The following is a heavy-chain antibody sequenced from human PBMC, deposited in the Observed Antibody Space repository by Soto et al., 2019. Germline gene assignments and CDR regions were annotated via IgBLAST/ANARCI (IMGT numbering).Heavy chain of an antibody. CDR3: ARETLSGYDSFDY. V-gene: IGHV1-69*04. J-gene: IGHJ4*02. Sequence: SVWVSCKASGGTFSSYTISWVRQAPGQGLEWMGRIIPILGIANYAQKFQGRVTITADKSTSTAYMELSSLRSEDTAVYYCARETLSGYDSFDYWGQGTLVTVSS. D-gene: IGHD5-12*01. CDR2: IIPILGIA. CDR1: GGTFSSYT.